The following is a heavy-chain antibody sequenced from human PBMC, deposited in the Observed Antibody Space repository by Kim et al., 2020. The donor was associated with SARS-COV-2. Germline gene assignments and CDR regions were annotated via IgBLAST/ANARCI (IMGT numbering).Heavy chain of an antibody. CDR2: SYTSGST. CDR3: ARDGAQDYGDYQVWFDP. V-gene: IGHV4-61*02. Sequence: SETLSLTCTVSGGSISSGSYYWSWIRQPAGKGLEWIGRSYTSGSTNYNPSVKSRVTISVDTSKNQFSLKLSSGTAADTAVYYCARDGAQDYGDYQVWFDPWGQGTLVTVSS. J-gene: IGHJ5*02. D-gene: IGHD4-17*01. CDR1: GGSISSGSYY.